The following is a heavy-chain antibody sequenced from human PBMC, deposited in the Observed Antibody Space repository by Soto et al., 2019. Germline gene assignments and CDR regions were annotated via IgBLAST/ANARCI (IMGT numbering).Heavy chain of an antibody. J-gene: IGHJ4*02. CDR2: INHSGST. CDR3: AIGPTVDY. Sequence: QVQLQQWGAGLLKPSETLSLTCAVYGGSFSGYYWSWIRQRPGKGLEWIGEINHSGSTNYNPSLKSRVTISVDTSQNQSALKLSSVTAADTAVYYCAIGPTVDYWGQGTLVTVSS. V-gene: IGHV4-34*01. CDR1: GGSFSGYY.